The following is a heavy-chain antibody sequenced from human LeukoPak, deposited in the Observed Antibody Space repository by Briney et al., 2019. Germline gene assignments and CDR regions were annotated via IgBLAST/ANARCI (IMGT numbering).Heavy chain of an antibody. CDR2: ISYDGSNK. V-gene: IGHV3-30*18. D-gene: IGHD3-10*01. J-gene: IGHJ4*02. CDR3: AKGNPGSYYKIFDY. CDR1: GFTFSNAW. Sequence: GGSLRLSCAASGFTFSNAWMSWVRQAPGKGLEWVAVISYDGSNKYYADSVKGRFTISRDNSKNTLYLQMNSLRAEDTAVYYCAKGNPGSYYKIFDYWGQGTLVTVSS.